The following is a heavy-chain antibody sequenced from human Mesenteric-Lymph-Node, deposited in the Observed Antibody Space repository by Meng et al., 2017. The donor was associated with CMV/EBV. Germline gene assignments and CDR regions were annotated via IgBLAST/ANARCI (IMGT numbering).Heavy chain of an antibody. J-gene: IGHJ4*02. CDR3: AYFGDLPPLW. Sequence: LQQSGPDLVKSSPTLSVTCNIFGDSIGMHDADWKGMRQSPSRGLEWLGRTYYGSEYYNDYAVSVKSRISVNLDTSKNQLLVHLNFVTPEDTAVYYCAYFGDLPPLWWGQGTLVTVSS. V-gene: IGHV6-1*01. CDR1: GDSIGMHDAD. CDR2: TYYGSEYYN. D-gene: IGHD3-16*01.